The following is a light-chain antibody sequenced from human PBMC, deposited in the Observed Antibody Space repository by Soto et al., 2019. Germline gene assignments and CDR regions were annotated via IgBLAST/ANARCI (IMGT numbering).Light chain of an antibody. CDR1: QSVLHSSNNKDF. J-gene: IGKJ4*01. CDR3: QQYYSAPLT. CDR2: WAS. V-gene: IGKV4-1*01. Sequence: DIVMTQSPDSLAVSLGERDTINCKSSQSVLHSSNNKDFLAWYQQKPGQPPKLLIYWASTRESGVPDRFSGSGSGTDFTLTISSLQAEDVAVYYCQQYYSAPLTFGGGTKVDIK.